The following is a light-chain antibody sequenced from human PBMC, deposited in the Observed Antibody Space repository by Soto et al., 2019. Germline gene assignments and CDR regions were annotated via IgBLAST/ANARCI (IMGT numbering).Light chain of an antibody. Sequence: EIVLTQSPATLSLSPGERATLSCRASQSVSSYLGWYQQKPGQAPRLLIYDASNRATGIPARFSGSGSGTDFPLPISSLEPEDFAVYYCQQRSNWPGYTFGQGTKLEI. V-gene: IGKV3-11*01. J-gene: IGKJ2*01. CDR2: DAS. CDR3: QQRSNWPGYT. CDR1: QSVSSY.